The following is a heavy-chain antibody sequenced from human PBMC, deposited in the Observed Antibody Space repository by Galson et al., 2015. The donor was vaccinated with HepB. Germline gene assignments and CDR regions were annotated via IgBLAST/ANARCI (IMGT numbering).Heavy chain of an antibody. D-gene: IGHD3-9*01. CDR1: GYTFTSYG. CDR3: ARDILTGYFNYYYGMDV. CDR2: ISAYNGNT. V-gene: IGHV1-18*01. J-gene: IGHJ6*02. Sequence: SVKVSCKASGYTFTSYGISWVRQAPGQGLEWMGWISAYNGNTNYAQKLQGRVTMTTDTSTSTAYMELRSLRSDDTAVYYCARDILTGYFNYYYGMDVWGQGTTVTVS.